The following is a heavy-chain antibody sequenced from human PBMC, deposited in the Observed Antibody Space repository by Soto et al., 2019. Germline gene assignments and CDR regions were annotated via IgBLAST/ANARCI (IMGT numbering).Heavy chain of an antibody. V-gene: IGHV4-4*02. D-gene: IGHD2-8*01. CDR3: ARRTWGMDV. J-gene: IGHJ6*02. CDR1: SGSIGTTNW. Sequence: QVQLQESGPGLVKPSGTLSLTCAVSSGSIGTTNWWSWVRQTPGKGLEWIGEIFHSGNTYYNPSLASRVTISVDTSKNQFSLNLRSVTAADTAVYYCARRTWGMDVWGQGTTVIVSS. CDR2: IFHSGNT.